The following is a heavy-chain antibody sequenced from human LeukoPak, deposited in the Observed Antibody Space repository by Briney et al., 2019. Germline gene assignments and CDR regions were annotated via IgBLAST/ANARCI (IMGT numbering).Heavy chain of an antibody. CDR3: ARDRDYDFWSGYGAFDI. CDR1: GFTFTTYW. J-gene: IGHJ3*02. CDR2: IKQDGSEK. V-gene: IGHV3-7*01. D-gene: IGHD3-3*01. Sequence: GGSLRLSCATSGFTFTTYWMNWVRQAPGKGLEWVANIKQDGSEKYYVDSVKGRFTISRDNARNSLYLQMNSLRAEDTAVYYCARDRDYDFWSGYGAFDIWGQGTMVTVSS.